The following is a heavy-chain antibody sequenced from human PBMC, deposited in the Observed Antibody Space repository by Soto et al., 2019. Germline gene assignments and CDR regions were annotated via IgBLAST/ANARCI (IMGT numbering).Heavy chain of an antibody. CDR3: TLSPPYYYGLDV. V-gene: IGHV3-23*04. CDR1: GFTFSSYA. Sequence: EMQLVESGGGLVQPGGSLRLSCAASGFTFSSYAMSWVRQAPGKGLEWVSSSGSGGRTYYADSVKGRFTISRDNSKNTLYLQMNSLRAEDTAVYYCTLSPPYYYGLDVWGQGTTVTVSS. J-gene: IGHJ6*02. CDR2: SGSGGRT.